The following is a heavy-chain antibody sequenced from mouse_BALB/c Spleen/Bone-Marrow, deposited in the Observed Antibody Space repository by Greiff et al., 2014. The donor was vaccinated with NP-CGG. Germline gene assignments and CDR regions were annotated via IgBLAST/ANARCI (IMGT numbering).Heavy chain of an antibody. Sequence: VQLKESGGGLVKPGGSLKLSCAASGFTFSSYAMSWVRQTPEKRLEWVASISSGGSTYYPDSVKGRFTISRDNARNILYLQMSSLRSEDTAMYYCAREMGTGFAYWGQGTLVTVSA. V-gene: IGHV5-6-5*01. D-gene: IGHD2-3*01. CDR3: AREMGTGFAY. CDR2: ISSGGST. J-gene: IGHJ3*01. CDR1: GFTFSSYA.